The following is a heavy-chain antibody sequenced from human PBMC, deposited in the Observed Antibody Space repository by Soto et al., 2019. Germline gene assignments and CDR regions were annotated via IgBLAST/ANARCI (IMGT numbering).Heavy chain of an antibody. V-gene: IGHV1-18*01. Sequence: GASVKVSCKASGYTFTSYGISWVRQAPGQGLEWMGWISAYNGNTNYAQKLQGRVTMTTDTSTSTAYMELRSLRSDDTAVYYCARDRFAYYYDRSGYWCSVYRGQGTLLTVSS. CDR3: ARDRFAYYYDRSGYWCSVY. CDR1: GYTFTSYG. J-gene: IGHJ4*02. CDR2: ISAYNGNT. D-gene: IGHD3-22*01.